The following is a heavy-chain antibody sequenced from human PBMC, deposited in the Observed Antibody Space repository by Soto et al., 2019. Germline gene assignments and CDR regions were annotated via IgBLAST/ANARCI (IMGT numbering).Heavy chain of an antibody. V-gene: IGHV1-3*01. CDR3: ARDLVWENSFTYYYGMDV. J-gene: IGHJ6*02. CDR2: INAGNGNT. Sequence: QVQLVQSGAEVKKPGASVKVSCKASGYTFTSYAMHCVRQAPGQRLEWMGWINAGNGNTKYSQKFQGRVTITRDTSASTAYMELSSLRSEDTAVYYCARDLVWENSFTYYYGMDVWGQGTTVTVSS. CDR1: GYTFTSYA. D-gene: IGHD3-16*01.